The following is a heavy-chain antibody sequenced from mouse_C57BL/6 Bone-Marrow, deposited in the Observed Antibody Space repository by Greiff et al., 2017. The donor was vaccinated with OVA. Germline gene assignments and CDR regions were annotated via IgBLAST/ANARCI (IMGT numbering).Heavy chain of an antibody. CDR3: ARAYYSTWFAY. D-gene: IGHD2-5*01. V-gene: IGHV1-4*01. CDR2: INPSSGYT. CDR1: GYTFTSYT. J-gene: IGHJ3*01. Sequence: LQESGAELARPGASVKMSCKASGYTFTSYTMHWVKQRPGQGLEWIGYINPSSGYTKYNQKFKDKATLTADKSSSTAYMQLSSLTSEDSAVYYCARAYYSTWFAYWGQGTLVTVSA.